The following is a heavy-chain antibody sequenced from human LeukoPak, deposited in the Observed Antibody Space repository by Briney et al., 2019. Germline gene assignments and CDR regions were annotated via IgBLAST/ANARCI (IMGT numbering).Heavy chain of an antibody. CDR3: ARDSVGDIVVVPAWFDP. CDR1: GFTFSSYS. Sequence: GGSLRLSCAASGFTFSSYSMNWVRQAPGKGLEWVSSISSSSSYIYYADSVKGRFTISRDNAKRSVYLHMNSLRAEDTAVYYCARDSVGDIVVVPAWFDPWGQGTLVTVSS. CDR2: ISSSSSYI. V-gene: IGHV3-21*04. D-gene: IGHD2-2*01. J-gene: IGHJ5*02.